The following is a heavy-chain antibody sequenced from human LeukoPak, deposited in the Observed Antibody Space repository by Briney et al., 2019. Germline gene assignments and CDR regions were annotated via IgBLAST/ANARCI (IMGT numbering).Heavy chain of an antibody. CDR1: GYTFTTYG. J-gene: IGHJ3*02. Sequence: ASVKVSCKASGYTFTTYGISWVRQAPGQGLEWMGWISAYNGKINYAHKFQGRVTMTTDTSTSTAYLELKSLRSDGEAVSYCARATTTAGYSNTKDDFDIWGQGTRVTVSS. CDR3: ARATTTAGYSNTKDDFDI. CDR2: ISAYNGKI. D-gene: IGHD5-12*01. V-gene: IGHV1-18*01.